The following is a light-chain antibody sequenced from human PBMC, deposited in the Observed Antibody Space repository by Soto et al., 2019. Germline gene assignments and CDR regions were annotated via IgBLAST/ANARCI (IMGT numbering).Light chain of an antibody. CDR2: EVS. CDR3: SSYAGSNIVV. V-gene: IGLV2-8*01. CDR1: SSDVGGYNF. Sequence: QSALTQPPSASGSPGQSVTISCTGTSSDVGGYNFVSWYQQHPGKAPKLMIYEVSERPSGVPDRFSGSKSGNTASLTASGLQAEDEADYYCSSYAGSNIVVFGGGTKVTVL. J-gene: IGLJ2*01.